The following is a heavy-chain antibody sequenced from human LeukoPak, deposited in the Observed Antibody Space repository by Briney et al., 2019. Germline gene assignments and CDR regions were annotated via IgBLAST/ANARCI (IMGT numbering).Heavy chain of an antibody. CDR3: ARDSCSSTSCHLFDY. CDR1: GLTFSSYA. CDR2: ISGSGGST. J-gene: IGHJ4*02. Sequence: GGSLRLSCAASGLTFSSYAMSWVRQAPGKGLEWVSAISGSGGSTYYADSVKGRFTISRDNSKNTLYLQMNSLRAEDTAVYYCARDSCSSTSCHLFDYWGQGTLVTVSS. D-gene: IGHD2-2*01. V-gene: IGHV3-23*01.